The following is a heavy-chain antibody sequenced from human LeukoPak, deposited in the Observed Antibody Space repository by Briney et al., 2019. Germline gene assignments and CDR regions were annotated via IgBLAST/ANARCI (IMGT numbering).Heavy chain of an antibody. Sequence: GGSLRLSCAASGFTFSSYAMSWVRQPPGRGLEWVSGISGSDASTYYADAVMGRFTISKDNSKSTLYLQMNSLRDEDTAVYYCAKPLSGGTPGYWGQGTLVTVSS. V-gene: IGHV3-23*01. CDR3: AKPLSGGTPGY. CDR1: GFTFSSYA. CDR2: ISGSDAST. D-gene: IGHD7-27*01. J-gene: IGHJ4*02.